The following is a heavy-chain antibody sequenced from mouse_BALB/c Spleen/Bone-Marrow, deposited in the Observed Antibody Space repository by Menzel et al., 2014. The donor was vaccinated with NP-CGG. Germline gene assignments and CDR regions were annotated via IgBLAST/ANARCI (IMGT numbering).Heavy chain of an antibody. V-gene: IGHV2-2*02. Sequence: VQLQQSGPGLVQPSQSLSITCTASGFSLXSYGVHWVRQSPGKGLEWLGVIWSGGSTDYNAAFISRLSISKDNSKSQVFFKMNSLQANGTAIYYCARNQGNYVSWFAYWGQGTLVTVSA. D-gene: IGHD2-1*01. CDR1: GFSLXSYG. J-gene: IGHJ3*01. CDR3: ARNQGNYVSWFAY. CDR2: IWSGGST.